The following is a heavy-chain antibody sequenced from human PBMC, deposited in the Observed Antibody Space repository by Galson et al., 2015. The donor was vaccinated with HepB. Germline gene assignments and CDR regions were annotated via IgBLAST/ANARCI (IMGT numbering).Heavy chain of an antibody. J-gene: IGHJ4*02. CDR2: IKSKTDGGTT. CDR3: TPDLDDFWSGYYP. Sequence: SLRLSCAASGFTFSNAWMSWVRQAPGKGLEWVGRIKSKTDGGTTDYAAPVKGRFTISRDDSKNTLYLQMNSLKTEDTAVYYCTPDLDDFWSGYYPWGQGTLVIVSS. D-gene: IGHD3-3*01. CDR1: GFTFSNAW. V-gene: IGHV3-15*01.